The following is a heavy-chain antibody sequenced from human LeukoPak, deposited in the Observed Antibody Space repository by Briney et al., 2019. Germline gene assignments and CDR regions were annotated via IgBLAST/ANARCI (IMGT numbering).Heavy chain of an antibody. CDR3: AKEVRGVSDYYYYYMDV. CDR2: ISGDGGST. CDR1: GFTFGDYA. J-gene: IGHJ6*03. D-gene: IGHD3-10*01. Sequence: GGSLRLSCAASGFTFGDYAMHWVRQAPGKGLEWVSLISGDGGSTYYADSVKGRFTISRDNSKNSLYLQMNSLRTEDTALYYCAKEVRGVSDYYYYYMDVWGKGTTVTVSS. V-gene: IGHV3-43*02.